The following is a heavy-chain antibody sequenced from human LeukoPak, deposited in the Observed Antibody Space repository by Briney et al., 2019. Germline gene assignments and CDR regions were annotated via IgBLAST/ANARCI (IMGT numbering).Heavy chain of an antibody. J-gene: IGHJ4*02. V-gene: IGHV1-46*01. Sequence: ASVKVSCKASGYTFTSYYMHWVRQAPGQGLEWMGIINPSGGSTSYAQKFQGRVTMTRDTSISTAYMELSRLRSDDTAVYYCARGGRFLEWLPFDYWGQGTLVTVSS. D-gene: IGHD3-3*01. CDR2: INPSGGST. CDR3: ARGGRFLEWLPFDY. CDR1: GYTFTSYY.